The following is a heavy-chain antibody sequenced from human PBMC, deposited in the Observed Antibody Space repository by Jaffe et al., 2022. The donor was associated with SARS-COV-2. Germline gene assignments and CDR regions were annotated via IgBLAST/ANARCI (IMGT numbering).Heavy chain of an antibody. CDR2: IWYDGSNK. V-gene: IGHV3-33*01. J-gene: IGHJ6*02. CDR1: GFTFSSYG. D-gene: IGHD4-17*01. CDR3: ARNGAVYYYYYYGMDV. Sequence: QVQLVESGGGVVQPGRSLRLSCAASGFTFSSYGMHWVRQAPGKGLEWVAVIWYDGSNKYYADSVKGRFTISRDNSKNTLYLQMNSLRAEDTAVYYCARNGAVYYYYYYGMDVWGQGTTVTVSS.